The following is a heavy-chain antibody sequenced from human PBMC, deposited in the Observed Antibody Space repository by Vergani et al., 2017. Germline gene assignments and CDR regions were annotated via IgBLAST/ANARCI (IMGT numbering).Heavy chain of an antibody. CDR1: GYTFTSYG. CDR2: ISAYNGNT. D-gene: IGHD4-17*01. J-gene: IGHJ5*02. Sequence: QVQLVQSGAEVKKPGASVKVSCKASGYTFTSYGISWVRQAPGQGLEWMGWISAYNGNTNYAQKLQGRVTMTTDTSTSTAYMELRSLRSDDTAVYYCARDLWIYGDYGQHWFDPWGQGTLVTVSS. CDR3: ARDLWIYGDYGQHWFDP. V-gene: IGHV1-18*01.